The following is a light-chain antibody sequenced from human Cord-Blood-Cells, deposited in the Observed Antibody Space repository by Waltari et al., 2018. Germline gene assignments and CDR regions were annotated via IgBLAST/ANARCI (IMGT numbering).Light chain of an antibody. CDR3: QQYNNWPPYT. J-gene: IGKJ2*01. V-gene: IGKV3-15*01. CDR1: QSVSSN. Sequence: EIVMTQSPATLSVSPGERATLSCRASQSVSSNLAWYQQKPGQAPRLLIYGASTSATGIPARFSGSGSGTEFTLTISNLQSEDCAVYYCQQYNNWPPYTFGQGTKLEIK. CDR2: GAS.